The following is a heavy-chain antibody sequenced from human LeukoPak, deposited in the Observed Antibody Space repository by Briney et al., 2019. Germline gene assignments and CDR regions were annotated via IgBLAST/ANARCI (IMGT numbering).Heavy chain of an antibody. CDR3: ARGGAARPDF. CDR1: GFTFSSYA. V-gene: IGHV3-23*01. J-gene: IGHJ4*02. D-gene: IGHD6-6*01. Sequence: GGSLRLSCAASGFTFSSYAMSWVRQAPGKGLEWVSAISGSGGSTYYADSVKGRFTISRDNSKNTLYLQMNGLRAEDTAVYYCARGGAARPDFWGQGTLVTVSS. CDR2: ISGSGGST.